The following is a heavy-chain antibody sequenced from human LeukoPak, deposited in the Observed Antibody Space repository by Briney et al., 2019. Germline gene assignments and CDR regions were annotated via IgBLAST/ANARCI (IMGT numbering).Heavy chain of an antibody. V-gene: IGHV1-18*01. CDR2: INTYNGNT. J-gene: IGHJ4*02. CDR3: ARDLVVGYDSSGYYKRGCGY. Sequence: ASVKVSCKASGYTFTTYGINWVRQAPGQGLEWMGWINTYNGNTNYAQKLQGRVTMTTDTSTSTAYMELRSLRSDDTAVYYCARDLVVGYDSSGYYKRGCGYWGQGTLVTVSS. D-gene: IGHD3-22*01. CDR1: GYTFTTYG.